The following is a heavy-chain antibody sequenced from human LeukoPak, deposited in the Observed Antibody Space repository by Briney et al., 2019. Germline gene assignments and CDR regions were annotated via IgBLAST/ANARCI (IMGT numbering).Heavy chain of an antibody. V-gene: IGHV3-30-3*01. CDR2: ISFDGGNK. CDR1: GYTFNNYA. Sequence: GGSLRLSCAASGYTFNNYAIHWVRQAPGKGLEWVAIISFDGGNKYYADSVKGRFTISRDNSKNTLYLQMNSLRAEDTAVYYCARDGIVGSPLFKFDYWGQGTLVTVSS. CDR3: ARDGIVGSPLFKFDY. D-gene: IGHD1-26*01. J-gene: IGHJ4*02.